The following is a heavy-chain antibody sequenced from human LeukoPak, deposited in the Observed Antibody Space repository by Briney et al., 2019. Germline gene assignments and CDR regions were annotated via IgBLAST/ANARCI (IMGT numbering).Heavy chain of an antibody. V-gene: IGHV7-4-1*02. Sequence: ASVTVSCKASGYTFTTYNMNWVRQAPGQGREWMGWINTNTGNPTYAQGFTGRFVFSLDTSVSTTYLQISSLKAEDTAVYFCARAFQSLGGLSLPDYWGQGTLVTVSS. D-gene: IGHD3-16*02. CDR3: ARAFQSLGGLSLPDY. CDR2: INTNTGNP. J-gene: IGHJ4*02. CDR1: GYTFTTYN.